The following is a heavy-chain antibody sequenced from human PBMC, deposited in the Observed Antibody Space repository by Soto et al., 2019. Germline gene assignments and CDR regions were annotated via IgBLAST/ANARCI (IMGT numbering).Heavy chain of an antibody. V-gene: IGHV4-61*01. CDR1: GVSVTGGNFF. J-gene: IGHJ4*02. Sequence: PSETLSLTCTVSGVSVTGGNFFWCWIRQPPGKTLEWLGCISNSETTNSNPSLKSRVTLSLDTSRNQFFLKLNSVTAADTAVYFCARGGLHLGEFSLGQFDSWGQGTLVTVSS. D-gene: IGHD3-16*02. CDR2: ISNSETT. CDR3: ARGGLHLGEFSLGQFDS.